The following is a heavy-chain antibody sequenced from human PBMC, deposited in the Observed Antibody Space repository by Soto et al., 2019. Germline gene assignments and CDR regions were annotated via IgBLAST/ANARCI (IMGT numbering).Heavy chain of an antibody. CDR2: ISGSGGST. J-gene: IGHJ6*02. V-gene: IGHV3-23*01. CDR1: GFTFSSYS. D-gene: IGHD3-3*01. Sequence: LRLSCAASGFTFSSYSMSWVRQAPWKGLEWVSAISGSGGSTYYADSVKGRFTISRDNSKNTLYLQMNSLRAEDTAVYYCAKDSTIFGVVISHGMDVWGQGTTVTVSS. CDR3: AKDSTIFGVVISHGMDV.